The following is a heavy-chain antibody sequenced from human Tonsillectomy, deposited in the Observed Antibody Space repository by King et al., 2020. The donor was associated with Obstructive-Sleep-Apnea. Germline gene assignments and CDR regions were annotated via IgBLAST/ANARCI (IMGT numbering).Heavy chain of an antibody. Sequence: QLQESGPGLVKPSETLSLTCTVSGDSITNYYWSWLRQPPGKGLEWIGYMYYSGNTNYNPSLKSRVTMSVDTSKIQFSLRLSSVTATDTAVYYCARHRGVEDLGGYGDFFDYWGQGALVTVSS. D-gene: IGHD5-12*01. CDR1: GDSITNYY. CDR2: MYYSGNT. CDR3: ARHRGVEDLGGYGDFFDY. V-gene: IGHV4-59*08. J-gene: IGHJ4*02.